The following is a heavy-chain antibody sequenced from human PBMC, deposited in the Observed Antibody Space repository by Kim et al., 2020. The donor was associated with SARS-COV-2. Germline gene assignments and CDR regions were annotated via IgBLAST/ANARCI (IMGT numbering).Heavy chain of an antibody. J-gene: IGHJ4*02. CDR3: ARDREGDGYNDFDY. Sequence: ADSVKGRFTISRDNAKTSLYLQMNSLRVEDTAVYYCARDREGDGYNDFDYWGQGTLVTVSS. V-gene: IGHV3-21*01. D-gene: IGHD5-12*01.